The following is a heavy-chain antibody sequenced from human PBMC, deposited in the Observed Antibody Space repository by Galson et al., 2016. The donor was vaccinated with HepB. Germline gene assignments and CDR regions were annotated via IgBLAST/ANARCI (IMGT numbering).Heavy chain of an antibody. V-gene: IGHV3-48*02. Sequence: SLRLSCAASGFSFSTYSMNWVRQAPAKGPEWVSYISISGSTIHYADSVKGRFTISRDNAKNSLYLEMNRLRDEDTAVYYCVRDRIRGYTYGAYYYYGMDAWGQGTTVTVSS. CDR3: VRDRIRGYTYGAYYYYGMDA. D-gene: IGHD5-18*01. CDR2: ISISGSTI. CDR1: GFSFSTYS. J-gene: IGHJ6*02.